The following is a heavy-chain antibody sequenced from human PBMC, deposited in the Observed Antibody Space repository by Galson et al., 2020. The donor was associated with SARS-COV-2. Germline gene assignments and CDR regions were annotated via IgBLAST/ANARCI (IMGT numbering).Heavy chain of an antibody. V-gene: IGHV3-21*01. Sequence: GGSLRLSCAASGFTFSSYSMNWVRQAPGKGLEWVSSISSSSSYIYYADSVKGRFTISRDNAKNSLYLQMNSLRAEDTAVYYCARAALRLGRAFDYWGQGTLVTVSS. CDR3: ARAALRLGRAFDY. CDR1: GFTFSSYS. D-gene: IGHD3-16*01. CDR2: ISSSSSYI. J-gene: IGHJ4*02.